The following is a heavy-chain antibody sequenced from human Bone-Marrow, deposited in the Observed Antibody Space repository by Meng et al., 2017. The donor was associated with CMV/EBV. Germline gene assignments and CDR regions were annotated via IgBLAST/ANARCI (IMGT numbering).Heavy chain of an antibody. CDR1: GYTFTAYF. D-gene: IGHD1-26*01. CDR3: ARDGGSPNDY. J-gene: IGHJ4*02. CDR2: INLKSGDT. V-gene: IGHV1-2*02. Sequence: ASVKVSCKSFGYTFTAYFVHWVRQAPGQGLEWMGWINLKSGDTNYAQKFRGRVTMTRDTSIDTAYMDLSSLRSDDTAVYYCARDGGSPNDYWGQGTLVTVS.